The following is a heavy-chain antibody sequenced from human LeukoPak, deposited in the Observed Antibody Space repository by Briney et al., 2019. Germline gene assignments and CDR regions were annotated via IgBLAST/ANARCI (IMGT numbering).Heavy chain of an antibody. D-gene: IGHD2-2*01. CDR2: ISGSGGST. Sequence: PGGSLRLSCAASGFTFSSYAMSWVRQAPGKGLEWVSAISGSGGSTYYADSVKGRFTISRDNSKNTLYLQMDSLRAEDTAVYYCAKTRGGLPYYFDYWGQGTLVTVSS. V-gene: IGHV3-23*01. CDR1: GFTFSSYA. CDR3: AKTRGGLPYYFDY. J-gene: IGHJ4*02.